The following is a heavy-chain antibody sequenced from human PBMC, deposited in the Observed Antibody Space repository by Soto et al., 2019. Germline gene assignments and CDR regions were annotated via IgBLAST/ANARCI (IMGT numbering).Heavy chain of an antibody. CDR1: GYTLTSYA. Sequence: GAPVKVSWKGSGYTLTSYAMPWGRPAPGQKVEWMGWINAGKGNTKYLQKFQGRVTITRGTTASTAYMELSSLRSEDTAVYYCARDTNRQQLVVSYYYYYGMDVWDQGTTVTVSS. D-gene: IGHD6-13*01. CDR2: INAGKGNT. J-gene: IGHJ6*02. V-gene: IGHV1-3*01. CDR3: ARDTNRQQLVVSYYYYYGMDV.